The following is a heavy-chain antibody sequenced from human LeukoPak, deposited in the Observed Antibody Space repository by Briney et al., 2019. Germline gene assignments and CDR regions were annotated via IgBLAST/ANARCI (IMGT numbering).Heavy chain of an antibody. V-gene: IGHV3-23*01. CDR2: ISRSGNST. Sequence: GGSLRLSCAASGFTFSTYAMNWVRQAPGKGLEWVSAISRSGNSTYYADSVKGRFTVSRDNSKNTLYLHMNSLRAEDTAVYYCAKDGILSGRIAPLDYWGQGTLVTVSS. CDR3: AKDGILSGRIAPLDY. D-gene: IGHD6-13*01. J-gene: IGHJ4*02. CDR1: GFTFSTYA.